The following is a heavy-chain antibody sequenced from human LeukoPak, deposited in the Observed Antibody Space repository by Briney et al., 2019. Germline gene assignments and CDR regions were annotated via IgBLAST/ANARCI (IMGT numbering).Heavy chain of an antibody. J-gene: IGHJ4*02. V-gene: IGHV4-59*08. D-gene: IGHD2-15*01. Sequence: SETLSLTCTVSGGSIRSYYWTWIRQPPGRGLEWIGYIYHSGSTKYNPSLKSRVTISVDTSKNQFSLRLRSVTAADTAVHYCARHGRAPDCTGGSCLDYWGQGTLVTVSS. CDR1: GGSIRSYY. CDR3: ARHGRAPDCTGGSCLDY. CDR2: IYHSGST.